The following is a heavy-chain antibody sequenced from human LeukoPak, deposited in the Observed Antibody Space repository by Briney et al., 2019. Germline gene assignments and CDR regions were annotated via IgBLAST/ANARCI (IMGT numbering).Heavy chain of an antibody. CDR2: IYPGDSDT. J-gene: IGHJ4*02. CDR3: ARRAGMARYSSKRYYFDY. D-gene: IGHD6-13*01. V-gene: IGHV5-51*01. CDR1: GYSFTSYW. Sequence: GESLKISCKGSGYSFTSYWIGWVRQMPGKGLEWMGIIYPGDSDTRYSPSFQGQVTISADKSISTAYLQWSSLKASDTAMYYCARRAGMARYSSKRYYFDYWGQGTLVTVSS.